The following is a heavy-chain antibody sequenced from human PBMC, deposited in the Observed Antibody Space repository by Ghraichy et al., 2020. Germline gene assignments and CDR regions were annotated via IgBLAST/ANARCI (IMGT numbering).Heavy chain of an antibody. Sequence: SGLTLVKPTQTLTLTCTFSGFSLSTSGVGVGWIRQPPGKALEWLALIYWDDDKRYSPSLKSRLTITKDTSKNQVVLTMTNMDPVDTATYYCARSIYYYDSSGRDAFDIWGQGTMVTVSS. J-gene: IGHJ3*02. D-gene: IGHD3-22*01. CDR3: ARSIYYYDSSGRDAFDI. CDR2: IYWDDDK. CDR1: GFSLSTSGVG. V-gene: IGHV2-5*02.